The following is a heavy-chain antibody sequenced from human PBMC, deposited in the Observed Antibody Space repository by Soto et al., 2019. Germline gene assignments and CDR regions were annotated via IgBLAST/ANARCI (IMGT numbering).Heavy chain of an antibody. CDR3: ASSGYYYYFCGYYDVAVGFDV. V-gene: IGHV1-69*13. J-gene: IGHJ4*02. D-gene: IGHD3-22*01. Sequence: ASLKVSCKASGGTFSSYAISWVLQAPGQGLEWMGGIIPIFGTANYAQKFQGRVTITADESTSTAYMELSSLRSEDTAVYYCASSGYYYYFCGYYDVAVGFDVWCQGTLVSVFS. CDR1: GGTFSSYA. CDR2: IIPIFGTA.